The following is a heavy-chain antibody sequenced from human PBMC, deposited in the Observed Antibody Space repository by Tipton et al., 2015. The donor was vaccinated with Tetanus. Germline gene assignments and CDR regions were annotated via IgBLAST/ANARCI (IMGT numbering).Heavy chain of an antibody. Sequence: TLSLTCTVSGGSIRSGGFYWSWIRQHPVKGLEWIGYIYYTGNTYYNPSLKSRVTISVDTSKNQFSLKLSSVTAADTAVYYCARRSVSARFDDRGQGTLVTVSS. J-gene: IGHJ4*02. CDR3: ARRSVSARFDD. V-gene: IGHV4-31*03. D-gene: IGHD6-6*01. CDR2: IYYTGNT. CDR1: GGSIRSGGFY.